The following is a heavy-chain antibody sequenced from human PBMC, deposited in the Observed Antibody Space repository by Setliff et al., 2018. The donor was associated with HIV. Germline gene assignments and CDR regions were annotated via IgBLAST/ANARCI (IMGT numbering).Heavy chain of an antibody. Sequence: GESLKISCAASGFTFSSYAMSWVRQAPGKGLEWVSSISTSGVGTYYVGSVKGRFTISRDNSKNTLYLQLNSLRVEDTAVYYCAKGADTVMVIDFDYWGQGTLVTVSS. V-gene: IGHV3-23*01. J-gene: IGHJ4*02. CDR1: GFTFSSYA. CDR2: ISTSGVGT. CDR3: AKGADTVMVIDFDY. D-gene: IGHD5-18*01.